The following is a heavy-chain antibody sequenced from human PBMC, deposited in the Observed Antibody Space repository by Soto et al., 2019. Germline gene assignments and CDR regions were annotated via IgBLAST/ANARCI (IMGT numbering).Heavy chain of an antibody. V-gene: IGHV3-74*01. D-gene: IGHD2-15*01. CDR2: INSDGSST. CDR3: VRTILVVAAATREDY. Sequence: EVQLVESGGGLVQPGGSLRLSCAASGFTFSSYWMHWVRQAPGKGLVWVSRINSDGSSTSYADSVKGRFTISRDNAKNTLYLQMNSLRAKDTAVYYCVRTILVVAAATREDYWGQGPLVTVSS. J-gene: IGHJ4*02. CDR1: GFTFSSYW.